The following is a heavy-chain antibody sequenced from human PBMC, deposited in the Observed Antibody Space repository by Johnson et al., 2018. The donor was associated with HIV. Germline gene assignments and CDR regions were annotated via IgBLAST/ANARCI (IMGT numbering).Heavy chain of an antibody. V-gene: IGHV3-30*04. J-gene: IGHJ3*02. CDR3: ARLPSGYGRDGFNI. Sequence: QVQLVESGGGVVQPGRSLRLSCATSGFTFRSYPMNWVRQAPGKGLEWVAFVSYDESSKYYRDSVKGRFTISRDNSKNTLYLQMNSLRADDTAVYYCARLPSGYGRDGFNIWGQGTMVTVSS. CDR2: VSYDESSK. CDR1: GFTFRSYP. D-gene: IGHD6-25*01.